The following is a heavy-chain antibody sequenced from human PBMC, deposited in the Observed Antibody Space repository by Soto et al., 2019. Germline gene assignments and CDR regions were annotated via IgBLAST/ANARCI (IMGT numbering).Heavy chain of an antibody. CDR2: IYYSGST. V-gene: IGHV4-30-4*01. CDR3: ARDLVVRGVITWFDP. J-gene: IGHJ5*02. Sequence: SETLSLTCTVSGGSISSGDYYWSWIRQPPGKGLEWIGYIYYSGSTYYNPSLKSRVTISVDTSKNQFSLKLRSVTAADTAVYYCARDLVVRGVITWFDPWGQGTLVTVSS. D-gene: IGHD3-10*01. CDR1: GGSISSGDYY.